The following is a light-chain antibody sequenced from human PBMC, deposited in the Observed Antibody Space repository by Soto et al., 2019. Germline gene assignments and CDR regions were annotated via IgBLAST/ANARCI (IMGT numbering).Light chain of an antibody. CDR2: GAS. Sequence: EIVMTQSPATLSVSPGERVTLSCRASQSVSSKLAWYQQKPGQAPRLLIYGASTRATGVPARFSGSGSGTEFTLTISSLQSEDCAVYYCQQYNNWRTFGQGTKVEIK. CDR1: QSVSSK. V-gene: IGKV3-15*01. J-gene: IGKJ1*01. CDR3: QQYNNWRT.